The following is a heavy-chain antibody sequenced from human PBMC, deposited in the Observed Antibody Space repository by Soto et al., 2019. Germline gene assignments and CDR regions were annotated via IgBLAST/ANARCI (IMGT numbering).Heavy chain of an antibody. V-gene: IGHV4-39*01. Sequence: PSETLSLTCTVSGGSISSSSYHWGWIRQPPGQGLEWIGGIYYTGNTFYSPSFRSRLTISVDTSKSQSSLKLRSVTAADTATYYCASEVSSTDGMDVWGKGTTVTVSS. CDR3: ASEVSSTDGMDV. CDR2: IYYTGNT. J-gene: IGHJ6*04. CDR1: GGSISSSSYH. D-gene: IGHD2-15*01.